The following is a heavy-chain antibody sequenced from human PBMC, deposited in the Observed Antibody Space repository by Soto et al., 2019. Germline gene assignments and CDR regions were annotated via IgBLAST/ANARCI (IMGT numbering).Heavy chain of an antibody. J-gene: IGHJ6*02. CDR3: AKDRRADWESYYYYAMDV. CDR2: IIPIYGTA. Sequence: QVQLVQSGAEVKKPGSSVKVSCKASGGTFSSFTISWVRQAPGQGLEWMGGIIPIYGTAHYAQKFQGRVTITADASTRTAYMELSSLRSEDTAVYYCAKDRRADWESYYYYAMDVWGQGTTVTVSS. V-gene: IGHV1-69*01. D-gene: IGHD1-26*01. CDR1: GGTFSSFT.